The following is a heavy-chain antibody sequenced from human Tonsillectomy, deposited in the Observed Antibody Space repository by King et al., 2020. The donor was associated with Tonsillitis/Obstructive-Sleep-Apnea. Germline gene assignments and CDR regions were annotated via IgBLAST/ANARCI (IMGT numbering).Heavy chain of an antibody. CDR3: ARVRTSSPVYNLDY. J-gene: IGHJ4*02. CDR1: GFTFSDHY. V-gene: IGHV3-72*01. Sequence: VQLVESGGGLVQPGGSLRLSCAASGFTFSDHYMDWVRQAPGKGLEWVGRTRNKAHSYTTEYAASVKGRFTISSDDSENSLYLQMNSLKTEDTAVYYCARVRTSSPVYNLDYWGQGTLVTVSS. CDR2: TRNKAHSYTT. D-gene: IGHD1-14*01.